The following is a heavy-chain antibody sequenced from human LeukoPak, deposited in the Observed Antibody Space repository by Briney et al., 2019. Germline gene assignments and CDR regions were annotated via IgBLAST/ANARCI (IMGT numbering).Heavy chain of an antibody. V-gene: IGHV4-61*01. D-gene: IGHD6-13*01. Sequence: SETLSLTCTVSGYSISSGYYWGWIRQPPGKGLEWIGYIYYSGSTNYNPSLKSRVTISVDTSKNQFSLKLSSVTAADTAVYYCARGSRDSVWFDPWGQGTLVTVSS. CDR1: GYSISSGYY. CDR2: IYYSGST. CDR3: ARGSRDSVWFDP. J-gene: IGHJ5*02.